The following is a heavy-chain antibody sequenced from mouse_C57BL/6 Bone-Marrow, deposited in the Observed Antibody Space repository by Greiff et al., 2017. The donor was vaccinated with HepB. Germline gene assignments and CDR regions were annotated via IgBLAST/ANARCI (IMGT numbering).Heavy chain of an antibody. D-gene: IGHD1-1*01. J-gene: IGHJ4*01. CDR1: GYTFTSYT. CDR2: INPSSGYT. Sequence: QVQLQQSGAELARPGASVKMSCKASGYTFTSYTMHWVKQRPGQGLEWIGYINPSSGYTKYNQKFKDKATLTADKSSSTAYMQLSSLTSEDSAVYYCARITTGFTGDYAMDYWGQGTSVTVSS. CDR3: ARITTGFTGDYAMDY. V-gene: IGHV1-4*01.